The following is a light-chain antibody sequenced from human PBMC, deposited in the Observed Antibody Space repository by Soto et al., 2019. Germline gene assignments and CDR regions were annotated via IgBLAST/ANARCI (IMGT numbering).Light chain of an antibody. Sequence: DIQITQYPSSLSASVEDRVIITCRASQSISNHLNWYQQKPGKAPKLLIFAASSLQSGVPSRFSGSRSGPDFTLTISSLQPEDFATYYCQQSYSSPPTFGQGTKV. CDR1: QSISNH. V-gene: IGKV1-39*01. CDR3: QQSYSSPPT. J-gene: IGKJ1*01. CDR2: AAS.